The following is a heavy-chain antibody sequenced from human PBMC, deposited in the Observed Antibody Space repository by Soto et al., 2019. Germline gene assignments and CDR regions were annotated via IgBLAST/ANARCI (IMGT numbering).Heavy chain of an antibody. CDR3: ARRHLAVAVSPWFDP. J-gene: IGHJ5*02. Sequence: QVTLKESGPVLVKPTETLTLRCTVSGLSITDSEMGVSWIRQPPGQPLEWLAHIDSGGEKSSRTFLKSRLAISKDSSKSPIGLTMTNMDPADTATYYWARRHLAVAVSPWFDPWGQGIPGTVSS. CDR2: IDSGGEK. CDR1: GLSITDSEMG. V-gene: IGHV2-26*01. D-gene: IGHD6-19*01.